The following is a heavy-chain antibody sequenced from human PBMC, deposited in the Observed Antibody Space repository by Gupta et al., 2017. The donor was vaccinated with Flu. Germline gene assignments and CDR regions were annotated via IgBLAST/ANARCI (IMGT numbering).Heavy chain of an antibody. CDR1: SYP. CDR2: IYYSGNT. CDR3: AAEYTGSSNSK. D-gene: IGHD6-6*01. Sequence: SYPWGWVRQARGKGLEWIGSIYYSGNTYYSPSLKSRVTMSVDTSKNQFSLKRISVTAADTAVYYCAAEYTGSSNSKWGQGTLVTVSS. J-gene: IGHJ4*02. V-gene: IGHV4-39*01.